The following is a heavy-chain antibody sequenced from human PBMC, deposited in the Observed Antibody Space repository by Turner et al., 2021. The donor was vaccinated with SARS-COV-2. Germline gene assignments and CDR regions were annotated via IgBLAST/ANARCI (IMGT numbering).Heavy chain of an antibody. D-gene: IGHD3-9*01. CDR3: ARDLNYYGMDV. CDR2: IYSGGST. V-gene: IGHV3-53*04. CDR1: VFTFDDYA. Sequence: EVQLVESGGGLVQHGRSLRLSCAASVFTFDDYAMHWVRQAPGKGLEWVSVIYSGGSTYYADSVKGRFTISRHNSKNTLYLQMNSLRAEDTAVYYCARDLNYYGMDVWGQGTTVTVSS. J-gene: IGHJ6*02.